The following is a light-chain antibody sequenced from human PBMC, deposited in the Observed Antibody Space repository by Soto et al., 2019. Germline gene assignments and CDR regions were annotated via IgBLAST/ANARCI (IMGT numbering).Light chain of an antibody. CDR3: QQYGDWPLT. J-gene: IGKJ4*01. CDR1: QSVGNN. CDR2: ATS. V-gene: IGKV3-15*01. Sequence: EIVVTQSPATLSVSPGERATLSCRASQSVGNNFAWYQQKPGQAPRLLLFATSTRATGVPARVSGSGSGTEFTLTISSLQSEDFAVYYCQQYGDWPLTFGGGAKVEIE.